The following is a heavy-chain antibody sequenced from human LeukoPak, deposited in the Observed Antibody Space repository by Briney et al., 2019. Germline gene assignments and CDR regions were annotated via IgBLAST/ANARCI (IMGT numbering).Heavy chain of an antibody. CDR1: GGSFSGYY. D-gene: IGHD3-10*01. V-gene: IGHV4-34*01. CDR3: ARLNLLWFGEFILSGPSNWFDP. CDR2: INHSGST. Sequence: SETLSLTCAVYGGSFSGYYWSWIRQPPGKGLEWIGEINHSGSTNYNPSLKSRVTISVDTSKNQFSLKLSSVTAADTAVYYCARLNLLWFGEFILSGPSNWFDPWGQGTLVTASS. J-gene: IGHJ5*02.